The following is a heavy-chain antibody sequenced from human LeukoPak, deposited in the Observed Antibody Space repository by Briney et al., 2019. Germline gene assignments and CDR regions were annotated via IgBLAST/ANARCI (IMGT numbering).Heavy chain of an antibody. J-gene: IGHJ4*02. V-gene: IGHV3-23*01. D-gene: IGHD3-22*01. CDR3: AREGDYYDSSGYYDDY. Sequence: PGGSLRLSCAASGFTFSSYAMSWVRQAPGKGLEWVSAISGSGGSTYYADSVKGRFTISRDNSKNTLYLQMNSLRAEDTAVYYCAREGDYYDSSGYYDDYWGQGTLVTVSS. CDR2: ISGSGGST. CDR1: GFTFSSYA.